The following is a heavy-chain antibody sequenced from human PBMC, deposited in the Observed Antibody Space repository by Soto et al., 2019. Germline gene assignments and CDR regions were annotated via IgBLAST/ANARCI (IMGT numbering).Heavy chain of an antibody. D-gene: IGHD6-13*01. V-gene: IGHV3-23*01. J-gene: IGHJ4*02. CDR1: GFTFSSYA. Sequence: GGSMRLSCAASGFTFSSYAMSWVSQAQGRGLEWVSAISGSGGSTYYADSVKGRFTISRDNSQNTLYLQMNSLRAEATAVYYCAKGPIAAAGTVDYWGQGTLVTVAA. CDR3: AKGPIAAAGTVDY. CDR2: ISGSGGST.